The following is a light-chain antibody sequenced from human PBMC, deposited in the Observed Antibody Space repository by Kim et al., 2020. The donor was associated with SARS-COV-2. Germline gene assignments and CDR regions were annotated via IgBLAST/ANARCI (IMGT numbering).Light chain of an antibody. Sequence: SSELTQDPAVSVALVQTVRITCQGDSLRNYYANWYQQKPGQAPVLVIYGKNNRPSGIPDRFSGSTSGNTASLTITGAQAEDEADYYCNSRDSSGNHVVFG. V-gene: IGLV3-19*01. CDR1: SLRNYY. CDR2: GKN. CDR3: NSRDSSGNHVV. J-gene: IGLJ2*01.